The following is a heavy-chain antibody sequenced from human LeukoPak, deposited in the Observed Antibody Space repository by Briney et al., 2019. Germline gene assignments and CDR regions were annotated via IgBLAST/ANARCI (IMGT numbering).Heavy chain of an antibody. J-gene: IGHJ4*02. Sequence: ASVKLSCTASGYTFTSYAMHWVRKAPGQRLEWMGWINAGNGNTKYSQTFQGRVTITRSTYASTAYMELTSLRSEDTAVYYCARGRWVAKSLGYYLDYWGQGTLVTVSS. V-gene: IGHV1-3*01. D-gene: IGHD5-12*01. CDR2: INAGNGNT. CDR3: ARGRWVAKSLGYYLDY. CDR1: GYTFTSYA.